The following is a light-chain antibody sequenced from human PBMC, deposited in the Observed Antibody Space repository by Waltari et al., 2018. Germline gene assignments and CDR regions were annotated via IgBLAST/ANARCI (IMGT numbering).Light chain of an antibody. CDR2: VNR. V-gene: IGLV1-40*01. CDR3: QSYDSSLNGRV. CDR1: SSNIGSGYD. J-gene: IGLJ3*02. Sequence: QSVLTQPPSVSGAPGQTVTISCTGSSSNIGSGYDVHWYQQLPRRAPKLPIIVNRNRPSGVPDRFSASRSGTSASLAITGLRPDDEADYYCQSYDSSLNGRVFGGGTRVTVL.